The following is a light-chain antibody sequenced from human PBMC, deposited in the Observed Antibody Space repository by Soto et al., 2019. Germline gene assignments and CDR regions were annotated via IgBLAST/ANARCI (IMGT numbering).Light chain of an antibody. CDR3: MIWHSTAVV. CDR2: YKSDSDK. CDR1: SDINVGPSR. Sequence: QLVLTQPSSLSASPGASASLTCTFRSDINVGPSRIYWYQQKPGSPPQYLLRYKSDSDKHQGSGVPSRFSGYKDASANAGILLISWLQAEDEAAYYWMIWHSTAVVFGGGNKLTFL. V-gene: IGLV5-45*02. J-gene: IGLJ2*01.